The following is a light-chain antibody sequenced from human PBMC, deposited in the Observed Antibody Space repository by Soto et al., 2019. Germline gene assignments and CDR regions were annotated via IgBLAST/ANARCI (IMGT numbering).Light chain of an antibody. Sequence: DIVMTQSPLSLPVTPGEPASISCRSSQSLLHSNGYNYLDWYLQKPGQSPQLLIYLGSNRASGVPDRFRGSGSGTDFTLKISRVEAEDIGVYYCMQALQTPRKTFGQGTKVDIK. CDR2: LGS. J-gene: IGKJ1*01. CDR3: MQALQTPRKT. V-gene: IGKV2-28*01. CDR1: QSLLHSNGYNY.